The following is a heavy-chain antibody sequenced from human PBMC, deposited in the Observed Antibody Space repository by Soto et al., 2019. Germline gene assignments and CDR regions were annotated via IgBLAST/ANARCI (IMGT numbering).Heavy chain of an antibody. CDR1: GGSISSSSYY. D-gene: IGHD3-3*01. J-gene: IGHJ3*02. CDR2: IYYSGST. V-gene: IGHV4-39*01. CDR3: LTYYDFWSGLDAFDI. Sequence: SETLSLTCTVSGGSISSSSYYWGWIRQPPGKGLEWIGSIYYSGSTYYNPSLKSRVTISVDTSKNQFSLKLSSVTAADTAVYYCLTYYDFWSGLDAFDIWGQGTMVTVS.